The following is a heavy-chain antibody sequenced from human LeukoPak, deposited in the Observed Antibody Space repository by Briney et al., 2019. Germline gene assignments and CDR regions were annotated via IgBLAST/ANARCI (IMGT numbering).Heavy chain of an antibody. Sequence: PGESLRLSCSASGFTFSSNAMSWVRQAPGRGLEWVSAISGSGGSTYYADSVKGRFTISRDNSKNTLYPQMNSLRAEDTALYYCAKYLYSVSYYGMDVWGQGTTVTVSS. CDR2: ISGSGGST. CDR3: AKYLYSVSYYGMDV. V-gene: IGHV3-23*01. J-gene: IGHJ6*02. D-gene: IGHD2-15*01. CDR1: GFTFSSNA.